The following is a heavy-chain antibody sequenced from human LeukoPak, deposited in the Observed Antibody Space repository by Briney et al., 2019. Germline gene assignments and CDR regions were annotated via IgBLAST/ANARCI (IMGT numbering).Heavy chain of an antibody. D-gene: IGHD2-2*01. V-gene: IGHV4-59*04. CDR2: IYHSGST. CDR1: GGSISSYY. CDR3: ARRKYCSSTSCYRYYYYMDV. J-gene: IGHJ6*03. Sequence: SETLSLTCTVSGGSISSYYWSWIRQPAGKGLEWIGYIYHSGSTYYNPSLKSRVTISVDTSKNQFSLKLSSVTAADTAVYYCARRKYCSSTSCYRYYYYMDVWGKGTTVTVSS.